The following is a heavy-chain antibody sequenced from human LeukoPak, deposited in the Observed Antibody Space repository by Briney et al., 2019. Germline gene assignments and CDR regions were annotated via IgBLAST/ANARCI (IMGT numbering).Heavy chain of an antibody. J-gene: IGHJ6*03. CDR1: GYTFTSYY. D-gene: IGHD6-13*01. CDR2: INPSGGST. Sequence: ASVKVSCKASGYTFTSYYMHWVRQAPGQGLEWMGIINPSGGSTSYAQKFQGRVIMTRDMSTSTVYMELSSLRSEDTAVYYCARDRDLIAAAGTYYMDVWGKGTTVTVSS. V-gene: IGHV1-46*01. CDR3: ARDRDLIAAAGTYYMDV.